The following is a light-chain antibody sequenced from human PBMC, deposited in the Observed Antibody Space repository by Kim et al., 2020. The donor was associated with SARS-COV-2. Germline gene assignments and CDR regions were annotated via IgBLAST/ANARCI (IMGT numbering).Light chain of an antibody. J-gene: IGLJ2*01. CDR2: GNS. Sequence: QRVTISCTGSTSNIGAGYDVNWYQQLPGTAPKLLIYGNSNRPSGVPDRFSGSKSGTSASLAITGLQAEDEADYYCQSYDSSLSGSVFGGGTQLTVL. CDR3: QSYDSSLSGSV. CDR1: TSNIGAGYD. V-gene: IGLV1-40*01.